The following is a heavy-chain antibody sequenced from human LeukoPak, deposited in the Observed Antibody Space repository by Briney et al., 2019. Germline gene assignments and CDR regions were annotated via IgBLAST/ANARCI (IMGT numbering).Heavy chain of an antibody. J-gene: IGHJ4*02. D-gene: IGHD5-12*01. CDR1: GFTVSSSY. Sequence: PGGSLRLACAASGFTVSSSYMSWVRQAPGKGLEWVSSISSSSSYIYYADSVKGRFTISRDNAKNSLYLQMNSLRAEDTAVYYCARDMVATDFDYWGQGTLVTVSS. V-gene: IGHV3-21*01. CDR2: ISSSSSYI. CDR3: ARDMVATDFDY.